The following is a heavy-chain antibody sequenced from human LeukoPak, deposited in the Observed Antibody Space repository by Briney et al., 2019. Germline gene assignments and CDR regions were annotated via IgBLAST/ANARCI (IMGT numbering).Heavy chain of an antibody. CDR1: GFTFSSYA. Sequence: GPLRLSCAASGFTFSSYAMSWVRQAPGKGLEWVSAISGSGGSTYYADSVKGRFTISRDNSKNTLYLQMNSLRAEDTAVYYCAKLSLYCSGGSCYPKAYYFDYWGQGTLVTVSS. D-gene: IGHD2-15*01. CDR3: AKLSLYCSGGSCYPKAYYFDY. J-gene: IGHJ4*02. V-gene: IGHV3-23*01. CDR2: ISGSGGST.